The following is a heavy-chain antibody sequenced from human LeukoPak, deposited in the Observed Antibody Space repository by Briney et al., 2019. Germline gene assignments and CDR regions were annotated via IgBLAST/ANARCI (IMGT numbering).Heavy chain of an antibody. J-gene: IGHJ6*03. CDR3: AWSGYPYYYMDV. V-gene: IGHV1-69*13. CDR1: GGTFSSYA. CDR2: IIPIFGTA. D-gene: IGHD3-3*01. Sequence: SVKVSCKASGGTFSSYAISWVRQAPGQGLEWMGGIIPIFGTANYAQKFQGRVTITADESTSTAYMELSSLRSEDTAVYYCAWSGYPYYYMDVRGKGTTVTVSS.